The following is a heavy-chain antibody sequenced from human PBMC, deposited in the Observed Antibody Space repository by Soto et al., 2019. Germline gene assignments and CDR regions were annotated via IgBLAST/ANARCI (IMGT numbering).Heavy chain of an antibody. CDR3: AKGLYYYDSSGYRLFDY. CDR2: VSVSGGTT. Sequence: GGSLRLSCAASGFMFNNYAMSWVRQAPGKGLEWVSTVSVSGGTTYYADSLKGRFTISRDNSKKTVYLQMNRLRADDTAIYYCAKGLYYYDSSGYRLFDYWGQGTLVTV. CDR1: GFMFNNYA. V-gene: IGHV3-23*01. J-gene: IGHJ4*02. D-gene: IGHD3-22*01.